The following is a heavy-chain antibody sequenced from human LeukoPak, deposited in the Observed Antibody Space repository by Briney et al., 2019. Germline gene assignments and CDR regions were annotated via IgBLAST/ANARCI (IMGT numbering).Heavy chain of an antibody. D-gene: IGHD5-18*01. Sequence: PGGSLRLSCAASGFPFSRYTMNWVRQAPGKGLEWVSYISSSGTTIYYTDSVKGRFTISRDNAKNSLYLQMNSLRGDDTAVYYCARAGGDTAVVFDAFDIWGQGTMVTVSS. J-gene: IGHJ3*02. CDR3: ARAGGDTAVVFDAFDI. CDR2: ISSSGTTI. CDR1: GFPFSRYT. V-gene: IGHV3-48*04.